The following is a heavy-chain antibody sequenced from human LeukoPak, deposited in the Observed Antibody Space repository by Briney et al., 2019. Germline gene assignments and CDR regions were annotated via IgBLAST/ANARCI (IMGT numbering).Heavy chain of an antibody. J-gene: IGHJ6*02. CDR1: GGSISSYY. CDR2: IYYSGST. D-gene: IGHD3-10*01. CDR3: ARGGDYYYGMDV. Sequence: SETLSLTCTVSGGSISSYYWSWIRQPPGKGLEWIGYIYYSGSTNCNPSLKSRVTISVDTSKNQFSLKLSSVTAADTAVYYCARGGDYYYGMDVWGQGTTVTVSS. V-gene: IGHV4-59*01.